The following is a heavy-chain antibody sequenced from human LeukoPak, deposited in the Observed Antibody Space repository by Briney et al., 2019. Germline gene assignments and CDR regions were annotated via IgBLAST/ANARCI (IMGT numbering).Heavy chain of an antibody. V-gene: IGHV1-2*02. CDR3: ARDLRRVGATVLPRY. J-gene: IGHJ4*02. CDR1: GYTFTGYY. Sequence: ASVKVSCKASGYTFTGYYMHWVRQAPGQGLEWMGWINPNSGGTNYAQKFQGRVTMTRDTSISTAYMELSRLRSDDTAVFYCARDLRRVGATVLPRYWGQGTLVTVSS. CDR2: INPNSGGT. D-gene: IGHD1-26*01.